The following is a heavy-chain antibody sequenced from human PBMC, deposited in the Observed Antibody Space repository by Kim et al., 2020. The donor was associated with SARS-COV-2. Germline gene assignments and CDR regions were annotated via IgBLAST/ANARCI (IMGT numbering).Heavy chain of an antibody. V-gene: IGHV4-39*01. J-gene: IGHJ6*02. D-gene: IGHD6-6*01. CDR1: GGSISSSRYY. Sequence: SETLSLTCTVSGGSISSSRYYWGWIRQPPGKGLEWIGSIYYSGSTYYNPSLKSRVTISVDTSKNQFSLKLSSVTAADTAVYYCARQEQLHYYYYGMDVWGQGTTVTVS. CDR3: ARQEQLHYYYYGMDV. CDR2: IYYSGST.